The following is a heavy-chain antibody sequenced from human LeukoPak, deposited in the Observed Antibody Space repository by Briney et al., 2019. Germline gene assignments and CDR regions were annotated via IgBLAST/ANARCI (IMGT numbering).Heavy chain of an antibody. CDR1: GFTFSSYS. V-gene: IGHV3-21*01. CDR3: AREDYYYGSGSYLDY. J-gene: IGHJ4*02. Sequence: PGGSLRLSCAASGFTFSSYSMNWVRQAPGKGLEWVSSISSSSSCIYYADSVKGRFTISRDNAKNSLYLQMNSLRAEDTAVYYCAREDYYYGSGSYLDYWGQGTLVTVSS. CDR2: ISSSSSCI. D-gene: IGHD3-10*01.